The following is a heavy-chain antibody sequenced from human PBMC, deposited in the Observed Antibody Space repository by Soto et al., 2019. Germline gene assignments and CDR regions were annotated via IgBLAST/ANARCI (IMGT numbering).Heavy chain of an antibody. V-gene: IGHV4-61*01. CDR3: ARVPEGAAAPNWFDP. CDR1: GGSVRSGSYF. Sequence: QVQLQESGPGLVKPSETLSLTCIVSGGSVRSGSYFWSWVRQPPGKGLEWMGYIYYSGSTNYSPSPKSRVTISVDTSKNQSPLKLNSVTAADTAVYYCARVPEGAAAPNWFDPWGQGTLVTVSS. D-gene: IGHD6-13*01. CDR2: IYYSGST. J-gene: IGHJ5*02.